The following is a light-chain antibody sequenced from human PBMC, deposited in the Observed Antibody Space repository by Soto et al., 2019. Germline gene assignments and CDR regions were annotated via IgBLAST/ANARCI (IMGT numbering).Light chain of an antibody. CDR2: GAS. V-gene: IGKV3-15*01. CDR1: QCVSSS. Sequence: EIVMTQSPATLSMSPGERVTLFCRARQCVSSSLAWNRPKPGLAPRLLIYGASTRATGVPDRFSGSGSGTEFTLTIRSLQSEDFAVYYCHQYKKLPWTVGQGTKVEIK. J-gene: IGKJ1*01. CDR3: HQYKKLPWT.